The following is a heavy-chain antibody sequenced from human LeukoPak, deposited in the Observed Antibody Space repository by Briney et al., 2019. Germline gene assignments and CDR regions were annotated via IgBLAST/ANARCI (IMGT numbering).Heavy chain of an antibody. CDR1: GYTFTSYD. Sequence: GASVKVSCKASGYTFTSYDINWMRQAPGQGLEWMGWISAYNGNTNYAQKLQGRVTMTTDTSTSTAYMELRSLRSDDTAVYYCARDTYYDYVWGSYLIGYYFDYWGQGTLVTVSS. V-gene: IGHV1-18*01. D-gene: IGHD3-16*02. CDR2: ISAYNGNT. CDR3: ARDTYYDYVWGSYLIGYYFDY. J-gene: IGHJ4*02.